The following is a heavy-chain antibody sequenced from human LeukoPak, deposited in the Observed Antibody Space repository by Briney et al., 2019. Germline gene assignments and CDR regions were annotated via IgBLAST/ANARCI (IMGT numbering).Heavy chain of an antibody. Sequence: GGSLRLSCEASGFTFDAYAMHWVRQAPGKGLEWVSLINKDGSATYNADSVKGRFTISRDNSKNSLYLQMNSLRSEDTALYYCATWAFYHSLDVWGQGTTVTVSS. CDR1: GFTFDAYA. CDR2: INKDGSAT. J-gene: IGHJ6*02. CDR3: ATWAFYHSLDV. V-gene: IGHV3-43*02. D-gene: IGHD1-26*01.